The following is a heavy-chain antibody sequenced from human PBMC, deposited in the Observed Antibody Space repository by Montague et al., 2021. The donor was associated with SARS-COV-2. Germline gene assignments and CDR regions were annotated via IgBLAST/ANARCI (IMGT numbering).Heavy chain of an antibody. CDR2: IFHSGIT. CDR1: GGSISSYY. D-gene: IGHD1-20*01. CDR3: ARTEYNWNDWFDP. V-gene: IGHV4-59*13. Sequence: SETLSLTCSVAGGSISSYYWSWIRQSPGKGLEWIGYIFHSGITDYKPSLKSRVTISVDMSKNQCSLQLNSVTAADSAVYYCARTEYNWNDWFDPWGQGTLVTVSS. J-gene: IGHJ5*02.